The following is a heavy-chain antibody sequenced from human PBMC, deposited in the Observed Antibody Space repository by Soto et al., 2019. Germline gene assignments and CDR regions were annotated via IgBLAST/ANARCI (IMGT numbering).Heavy chain of an antibody. V-gene: IGHV3-23*04. CDR1: RFTFSDYG. CDR3: ARNLGTTTVTTFHY. J-gene: IGHJ4*02. Sequence: EVQLVESGGGLVQPGGSLGLSCTASRFTFSDYGMNWVRQAPGKGLEWVSYISSSGDSTYYADSVKGRFTISRDNTKNTLFLQMRSLRAEDTAVYYCARNLGTTTVTTFHYWGQGTLVTVSS. D-gene: IGHD4-17*01. CDR2: ISSSGDST.